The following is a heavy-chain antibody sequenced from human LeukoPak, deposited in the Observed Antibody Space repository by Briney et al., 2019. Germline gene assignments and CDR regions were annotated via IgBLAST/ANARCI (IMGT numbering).Heavy chain of an antibody. D-gene: IGHD6-19*01. CDR2: IYYSGGT. V-gene: IGHV4-59*02. CDR1: GGSVTTYY. J-gene: IGHJ5*02. CDR3: ARDVSGWYYYFDP. Sequence: SETLSLTCTVSGGSVTTYYWSWIRQSPGKGLEWIGYIYYSGGTNYNPSLKSRVTISTDASKNQFSLKLSSVTAADTAVYYCARDVSGWYYYFDPWGQGTLATVSS.